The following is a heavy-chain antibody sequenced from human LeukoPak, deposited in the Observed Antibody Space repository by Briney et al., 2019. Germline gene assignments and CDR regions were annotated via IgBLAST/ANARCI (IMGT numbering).Heavy chain of an antibody. J-gene: IGHJ4*02. D-gene: IGHD2-21*01. Sequence: PGGSLRLSCAASGFIFSDYSLNWVRQAPGKGLEWVSSISSSSSYTKSADSVKGRFTISRDNAKNSLYLQMNSLRDEDTAVYYCAREFRESLDYWGQGTLVTVSS. V-gene: IGHV3-21*01. CDR3: AREFRESLDY. CDR1: GFIFSDYS. CDR2: ISSSSSYT.